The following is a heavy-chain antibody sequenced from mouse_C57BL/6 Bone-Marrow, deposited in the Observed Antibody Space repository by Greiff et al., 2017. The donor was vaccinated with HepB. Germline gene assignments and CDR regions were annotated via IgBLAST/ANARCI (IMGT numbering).Heavy chain of an antibody. CDR1: GYTFTSYW. Sequence: QVQLQQPGAELVKPGASVKLSCKASGYTFTSYWMQWVKQRPGQGLEWIGEIDPSDSYTNYNQKFKGKATLTVDTSSSTAYMQLSSLTSEDSAVYYCARESDYCFDYWGQGTTLTVSS. CDR2: IDPSDSYT. V-gene: IGHV1-50*01. D-gene: IGHD2-4*01. J-gene: IGHJ2*01. CDR3: ARESDYCFDY.